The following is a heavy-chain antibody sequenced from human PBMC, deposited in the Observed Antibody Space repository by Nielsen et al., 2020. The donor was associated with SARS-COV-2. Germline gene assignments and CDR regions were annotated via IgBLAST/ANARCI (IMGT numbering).Heavy chain of an antibody. J-gene: IGHJ4*02. Sequence: GGSLRLSCEASGFTFSSYSMNWVRQAPGKALEWVSYISSSSSTIYYADSVKGRSTISRDNAKNSLYLQMNSLRAEDTAVYYCARDGLWFGELHQFDYWGQGTLVTVSS. CDR3: ARDGLWFGELHQFDY. V-gene: IGHV3-48*01. CDR2: ISSSSSTI. D-gene: IGHD3-10*01. CDR1: GFTFSSYS.